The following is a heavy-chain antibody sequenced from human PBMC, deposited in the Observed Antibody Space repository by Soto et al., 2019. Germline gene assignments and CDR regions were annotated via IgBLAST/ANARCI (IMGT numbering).Heavy chain of an antibody. J-gene: IGHJ4*02. CDR1: GFTFSSYG. CDR2: ISYDGSNK. Sequence: GGSLRLSCAASGFTFSSYGMHWVRQAPGKGLEWVAVISYDGSNKYYADSVKGRFTISRDNSKNTLYLQMNSLRAEDTAVYYCAKXXXFGVVIXXXFDYXGQGTLVTVSS. CDR3: AKXXXFGVVIXXXFDY. D-gene: IGHD3-3*01. V-gene: IGHV3-30*18.